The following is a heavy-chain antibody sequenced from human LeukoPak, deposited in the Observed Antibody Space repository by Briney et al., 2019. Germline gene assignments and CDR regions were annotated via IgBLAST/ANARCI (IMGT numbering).Heavy chain of an antibody. CDR3: AKEGRIVVVPAATQY. J-gene: IGHJ4*02. V-gene: IGHV3-23*01. CDR2: ISGSGGST. CDR1: GFTFSSYA. Sequence: KAGGSLRLSCAASGFTFSSYAMSWVRQAPGKGLEWVSAISGSGGSTYYADSVKGRFTISRDNSKNTLYLQMNSLRAEDTAVYYCAKEGRIVVVPAATQYWGQGTLVTVSS. D-gene: IGHD2-2*01.